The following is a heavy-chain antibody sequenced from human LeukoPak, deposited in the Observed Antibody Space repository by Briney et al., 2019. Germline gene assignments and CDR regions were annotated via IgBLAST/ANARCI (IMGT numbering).Heavy chain of an antibody. J-gene: IGHJ4*02. CDR2: INPNSGGT. V-gene: IGHV1-2*02. Sequence: GASVKVSCKASGYTFTGYYMHWVRQAPGQGLEWMGWINPNSGGTNYAQKFQGRVTMTGDTSISTAYMELSRLRSDDTAVYYCARDSSVASSGCFFDWGQGTLVTVSS. D-gene: IGHD3-22*01. CDR3: ARDSSVASSGCFFD. CDR1: GYTFTGYY.